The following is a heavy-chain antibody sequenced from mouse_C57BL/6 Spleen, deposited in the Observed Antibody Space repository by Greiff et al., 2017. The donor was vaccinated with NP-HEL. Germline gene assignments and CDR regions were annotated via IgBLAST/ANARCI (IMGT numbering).Heavy chain of an antibody. CDR2: ISSGSSTI. D-gene: IGHD2-5*01. V-gene: IGHV5-17*01. CDR1: GFTFSDYG. CDR3: ARKRYYSNYYWYFDV. Sequence: EVKLMESGGGLVKPGGSLKLSCAASGFTFSDYGMHWVRQAPEKGLEWVAYISSGSSTIYYADTVKGRFTISRDNAKNTLFLQMTSLRSEDTAMYYCARKRYYSNYYWYFDVWGTGTTVTVSS. J-gene: IGHJ1*03.